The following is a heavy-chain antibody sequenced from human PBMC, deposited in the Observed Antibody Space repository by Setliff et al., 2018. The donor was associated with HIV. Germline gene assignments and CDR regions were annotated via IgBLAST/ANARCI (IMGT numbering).Heavy chain of an antibody. Sequence: PSETLSLTCTVSGGSISSGSYYWSWIRQPAGKGLEWIGRIYTSGSTNYNPSLKSRVTISLDTSKNQFSLELSSVTAADTAVYYCASEAWTSYRSSSGYYYYYMDVWGKGTTVTVSS. V-gene: IGHV4-61*02. D-gene: IGHD6-6*01. CDR2: IYTSGST. CDR3: ASEAWTSYRSSSGYYYYYMDV. J-gene: IGHJ6*03. CDR1: GGSISSGSYY.